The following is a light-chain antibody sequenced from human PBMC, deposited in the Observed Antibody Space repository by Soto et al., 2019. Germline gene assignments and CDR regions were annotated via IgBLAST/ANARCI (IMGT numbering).Light chain of an antibody. V-gene: IGKV3-15*01. CDR1: QSVRSN. CDR3: QQYNDWPPIT. Sequence: EIVMTQSPATLSVSPGERATLSCRASQSVRSNLAWYHQRPGQAPRLLIYAASTRATVIPARFSGSGSGTEFTLTISSLQSEDFAVYYCQQYNDWPPITFGQGTRLEIK. J-gene: IGKJ5*01. CDR2: AAS.